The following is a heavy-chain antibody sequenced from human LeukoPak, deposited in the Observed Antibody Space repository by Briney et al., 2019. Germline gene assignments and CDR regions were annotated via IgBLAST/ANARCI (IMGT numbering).Heavy chain of an antibody. D-gene: IGHD4-11*01. CDR1: GGSINRGGYY. CDR3: ASQDNYPAPFDY. CDR2: IYYKGNA. V-gene: IGHV4-31*03. Sequence: SETLSLTCSVSGGSINRGGYYWSWIRQHPGKGLEWVGYIYYKGNANYNPSLRGRVNISVDTSKNQFSLEMNSLTAADTAAYYCASQDNYPAPFDYWGQGTLVTVSS. J-gene: IGHJ4*02.